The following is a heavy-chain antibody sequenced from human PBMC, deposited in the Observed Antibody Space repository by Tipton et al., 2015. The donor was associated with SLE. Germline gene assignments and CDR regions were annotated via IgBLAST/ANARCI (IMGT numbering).Heavy chain of an antibody. V-gene: IGHV3-66*02. CDR2: IYSGGST. Sequence: SLRLSCAASGFTVSSKYMSWVRQAPGKGLQWVSVIYSGGSTYYADSVKGRFTISRHNSKNTLYLQMNSLRAEDTAVYYCARGGVSYMDVWGKGTTVTVSS. CDR3: ARGGVSYMDV. D-gene: IGHD3-16*01. J-gene: IGHJ6*03. CDR1: GFTVSSKY.